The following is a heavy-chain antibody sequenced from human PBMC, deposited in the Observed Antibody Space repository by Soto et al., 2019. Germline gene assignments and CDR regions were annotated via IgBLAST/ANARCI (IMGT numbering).Heavy chain of an antibody. CDR3: AKGDSSWSYFDF. D-gene: IGHD6-13*01. CDR2: ISGSGGGT. CDR1: GFTFSSYA. J-gene: IGHJ4*02. Sequence: GGSLRLACAASGFTFSSYAMSWVRQAPGKGLEWVSIISGSGGGTYYADSVKGRFTISRDNSKNTLYLQVNSLRAEDTAVYYCAKGDSSWSYFDFWGQGNLVTVSS. V-gene: IGHV3-23*01.